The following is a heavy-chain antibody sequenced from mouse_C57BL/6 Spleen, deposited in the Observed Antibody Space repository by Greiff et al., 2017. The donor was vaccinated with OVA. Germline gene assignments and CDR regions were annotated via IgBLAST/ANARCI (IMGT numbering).Heavy chain of an antibody. CDR2: ISYDGSN. J-gene: IGHJ4*01. CDR1: GYSITSGYY. V-gene: IGHV3-6*01. D-gene: IGHD2-4*01. Sequence: ESGPGLVKPSQSLSLTCSVTGYSITSGYYWNWIRQFPGNKLEWMGYISYDGSNNYNPSLKNRISITRDTSKNQFFLKLNSVTTEDTATYYCARDYDYDVRAMDYWGQGTSVTVSS. CDR3: ARDYDYDVRAMDY.